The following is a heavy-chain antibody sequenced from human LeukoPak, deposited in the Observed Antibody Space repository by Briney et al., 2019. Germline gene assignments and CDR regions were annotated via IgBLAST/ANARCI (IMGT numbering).Heavy chain of an antibody. CDR2: IYTSGST. CDR3: ARDTDSSGYYGSAFAI. D-gene: IGHD3-22*01. J-gene: IGHJ3*02. Sequence: SETLSLTCTVSGGSISSYYWSWIRQPAGKGLEWIGRIYTSGSTNYNPSLKSRVTMSVDTSKNQFSLKLSSVTAADTAVYYCARDTDSSGYYGSAFAIWGQGTMVTVSS. V-gene: IGHV4-4*07. CDR1: GGSISSYY.